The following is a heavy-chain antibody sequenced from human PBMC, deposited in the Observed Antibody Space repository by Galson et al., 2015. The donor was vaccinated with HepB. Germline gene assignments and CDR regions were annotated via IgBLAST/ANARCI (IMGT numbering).Heavy chain of an antibody. Sequence: CAISGDSVPSNSAAWNWIRQSPSRGLEWLGRTYYRSKWYNDYAVSVKSRITINPDTSKNQFSLQLNSVTPEDTAVYYCARDRIAVAGIGDAFDIWGQGTMVTVSS. D-gene: IGHD6-19*01. V-gene: IGHV6-1*01. CDR3: ARDRIAVAGIGDAFDI. CDR1: GDSVPSNSAA. CDR2: TYYRSKWYN. J-gene: IGHJ3*02.